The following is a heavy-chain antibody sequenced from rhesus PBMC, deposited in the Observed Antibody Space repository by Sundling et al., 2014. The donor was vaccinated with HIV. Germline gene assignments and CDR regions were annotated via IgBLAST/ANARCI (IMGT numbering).Heavy chain of an antibody. Sequence: QVQLQESGPGLVKPSETLSLTCAVSGGSISGGYYWSWIRQSPGKGLEWIGYFYGSGSSTNYNPSLKSRVTLSVDTSKNQLSLKLSSVTAADTAVYYCAIWGGHYRLFDSWGQGSPGHRLL. D-gene: IGHD3-34*01. CDR1: GGSISGGYY. V-gene: IGHV4-169*01. CDR2: FYGSGSST. J-gene: IGHJ4*01. CDR3: AIWGGHYRLFDS.